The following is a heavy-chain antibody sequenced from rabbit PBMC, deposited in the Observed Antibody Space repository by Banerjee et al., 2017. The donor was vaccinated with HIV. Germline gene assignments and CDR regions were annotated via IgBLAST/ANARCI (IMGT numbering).Heavy chain of an antibody. CDR3: ARAYGDNSGYGAVYAFNL. CDR1: GFSFSGNYY. Sequence: QSLEESGGDLVKPGASLTLTCTASGFSFSGNYYMCWVRQAPGKGPEWIACIYVGDGSTYYASWAKGRFTSSKTSSTTVTLQMTSLTAADTATYFCARAYGDNSGYGAVYAFNLWGQGTLVTVS. J-gene: IGHJ4*01. CDR2: IYVGDGST. V-gene: IGHV1S40*01. D-gene: IGHD1-1*01.